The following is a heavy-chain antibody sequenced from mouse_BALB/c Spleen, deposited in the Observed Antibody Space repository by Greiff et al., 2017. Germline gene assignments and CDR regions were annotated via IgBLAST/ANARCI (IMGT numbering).Heavy chain of an antibody. CDR1: GFTFCSFG. D-gene: IGHD2-1*01. CDR2: ISSGSSTI. J-gene: IGHJ3*01. Sequence: DVQLVESGGGLVQPGGSRKLSCAASGFTFCSFGMHWVRQAPEKGLEWVAYISSGSSTIYYADTVKGRFTISRDNPKNTLFLQMTSLRSEDTAMYYCASGNQWFAYWGQGTLVTVSA. V-gene: IGHV5-17*02. CDR3: ASGNQWFAY.